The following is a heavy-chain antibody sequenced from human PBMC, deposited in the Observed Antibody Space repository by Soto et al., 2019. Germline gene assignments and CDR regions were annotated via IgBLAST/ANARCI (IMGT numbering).Heavy chain of an antibody. CDR3: ARAAGWTAVGD. D-gene: IGHD3-16*01. J-gene: IGHJ4*02. CDR2: INAGNGNT. Sequence: QVQLVQSGAEVKKPGASVKVSCKASGYTFTSYAMHWVRQAPGQRLEWMGWINAGNGNTKYSQKFKGRVTITRETSASTVYMELSSLRSGDTAVYYCARAAGWTAVGDWGQGTLVTVSS. CDR1: GYTFTSYA. V-gene: IGHV1-3*01.